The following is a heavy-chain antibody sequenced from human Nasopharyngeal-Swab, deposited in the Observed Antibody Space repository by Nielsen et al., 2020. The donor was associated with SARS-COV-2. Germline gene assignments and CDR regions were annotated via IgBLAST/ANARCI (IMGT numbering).Heavy chain of an antibody. D-gene: IGHD3-22*01. Sequence: GGSLRLSCAASGFTFSSYSMNWVRQAPGKGLEWVSSISSSSSYIYYADSVKGRFTISRDNAKNALYLQMNSLRAEDTAVYYCARGSYYYDSSGYYDYWGQGTLVTVSS. CDR3: ARGSYYYDSSGYYDY. V-gene: IGHV3-21*01. J-gene: IGHJ4*02. CDR2: ISSSSSYI. CDR1: GFTFSSYS.